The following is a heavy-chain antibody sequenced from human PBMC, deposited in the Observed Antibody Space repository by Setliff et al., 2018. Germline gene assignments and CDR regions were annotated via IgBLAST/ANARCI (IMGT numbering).Heavy chain of an antibody. V-gene: IGHV5-51*01. J-gene: IGHJ3*02. CDR3: ARKLWSSGWIDAFDI. Sequence: GESLKISCKGSGYSFTSYWIGWVRQMPGKGLEWMGIIYPGDSDTRYSPSFQGQVTMSADKSINTAYLQWSSLKASDTAMYYCARKLWSSGWIDAFDIWGQGTMVTVSS. CDR1: GYSFTSYW. D-gene: IGHD6-19*01. CDR2: IYPGDSDT.